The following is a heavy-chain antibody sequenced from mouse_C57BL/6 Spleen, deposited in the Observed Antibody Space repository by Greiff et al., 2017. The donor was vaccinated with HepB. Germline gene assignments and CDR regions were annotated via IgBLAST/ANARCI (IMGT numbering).Heavy chain of an antibody. CDR2: IDPENGGT. CDR1: GYTFTDYE. D-gene: IGHD1-1*01. Sequence: VQLQQSGAELVRPGASVTLSCKASGYTFTDYEMHWVKQTPVNGLEWIGAIDPENGGTAYNQKFKGKAILTVDKSSSTAYMELRSLTSEDSAVYYCTGRYYYGSSYGYFDVWGTGTTVTVSS. V-gene: IGHV1-15*01. CDR3: TGRYYYGSSYGYFDV. J-gene: IGHJ1*03.